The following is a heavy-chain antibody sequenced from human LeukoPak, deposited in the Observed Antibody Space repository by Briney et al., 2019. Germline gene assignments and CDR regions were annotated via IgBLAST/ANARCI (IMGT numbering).Heavy chain of an antibody. D-gene: IGHD4-17*01. CDR1: GFTFSSYA. J-gene: IGHJ4*02. Sequence: GGSLRLSCAASGFTFSSYAMSWVRQAPGKGLEWVSAISGSGGSTYYADSVKSRFTISRDNSKNTLYLQMNSLRAEDTAVYYCANLPYGDYVGYFDYWGQGTLVTVSS. V-gene: IGHV3-23*01. CDR2: ISGSGGST. CDR3: ANLPYGDYVGYFDY.